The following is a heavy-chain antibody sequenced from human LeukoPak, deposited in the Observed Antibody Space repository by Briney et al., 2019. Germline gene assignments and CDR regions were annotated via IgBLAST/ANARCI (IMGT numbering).Heavy chain of an antibody. Sequence: GESLKISCKGSGYRFTSFWIGWVRQMSGKGLEWMGTIYPDDSDTRYSPSFEGQVTISADKSISTAYLQWSSLKASDNAIYYCARGLSAAWWVSDIWGQGTMVTVSS. D-gene: IGHD2-8*02. CDR1: GYRFTSFW. J-gene: IGHJ3*02. V-gene: IGHV5-51*01. CDR3: ARGLSAAWWVSDI. CDR2: IYPDDSDT.